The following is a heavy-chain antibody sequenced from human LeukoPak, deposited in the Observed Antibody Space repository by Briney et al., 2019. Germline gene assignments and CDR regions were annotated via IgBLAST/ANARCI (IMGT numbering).Heavy chain of an antibody. V-gene: IGHV3-7*01. CDR1: GFSSRSHW. Sequence: GGSLRLSCTASGFSSRSHWMSWVRQTPGKGLEWVATLKPDGSDENYVDSVKGRFTISRDNAKNSLYLQMRSLRADDTAVYYCVTGGHYSGSWGQGSLVTVSS. D-gene: IGHD3-3*01. CDR2: LKPDGSDE. J-gene: IGHJ5*02. CDR3: VTGGHYSGS.